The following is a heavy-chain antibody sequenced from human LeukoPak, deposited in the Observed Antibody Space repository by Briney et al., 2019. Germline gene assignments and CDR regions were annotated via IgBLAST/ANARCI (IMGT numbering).Heavy chain of an antibody. J-gene: IGHJ6*03. CDR2: ISGSGGST. V-gene: IGHV3-23*01. CDR1: GFTFSTYA. Sequence: SGGSLRLSCAASGFTFSTYAMSWVRQAPGKGLEWVSVISGSGGSTYYADSVKGRLTISRDTSKNTLYLQMNSLRAEDTAVYYCARGLDFWSGYYYYYMDVWGKGTTVTVSS. D-gene: IGHD3-3*01. CDR3: ARGLDFWSGYYYYYMDV.